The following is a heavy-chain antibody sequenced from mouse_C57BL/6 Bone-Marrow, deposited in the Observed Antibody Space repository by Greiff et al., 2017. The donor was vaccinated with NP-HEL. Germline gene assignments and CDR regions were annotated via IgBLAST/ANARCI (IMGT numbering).Heavy chain of an antibody. V-gene: IGHV1-61*01. D-gene: IGHD2-1*01. Sequence: QVHVKQPGAELVRPGSSVKLSCKASGYTFTSYWMDWVKQRPGQGLEWIGNIYPSDSETHYNQKFKDKATLTVDKSSSTAYMQLSSLTSEDSAVYYCARCGNYGGYWGQGTTLTVSS. CDR1: GYTFTSYW. CDR3: ARCGNYGGY. J-gene: IGHJ2*01. CDR2: IYPSDSET.